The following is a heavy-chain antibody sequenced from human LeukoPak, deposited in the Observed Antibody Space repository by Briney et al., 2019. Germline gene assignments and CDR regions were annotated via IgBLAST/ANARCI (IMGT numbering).Heavy chain of an antibody. V-gene: IGHV1-2*02. CDR2: INPNTGGT. D-gene: IGHD4/OR15-4a*01. CDR3: ASGCYGDPPPNY. CDR1: GYTFTGYF. J-gene: IGHJ4*01. Sequence: ASVKVSCKASGYTFTGYFVHWVRQAPGQGLQWMGWINPNTGGTNYAQKFQGRVTMTRDTSISTAYMELSRLRSDDTAVYYCASGCYGDPPPNYWGQGTPVTVSS.